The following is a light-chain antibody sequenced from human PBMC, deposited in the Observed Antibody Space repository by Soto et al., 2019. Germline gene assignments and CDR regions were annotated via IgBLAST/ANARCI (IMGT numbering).Light chain of an antibody. CDR2: GAS. CDR1: QSVSSN. CDR3: QQYNNWPPLT. J-gene: IGKJ4*01. V-gene: IGKV3-15*01. Sequence: EIVMTQSAAALSVSPGERATLYCRASQSVSSNLAWYQQKPGQAPRLLIYGASTRATGIPARFSGSGSGTEFTLTISSLQSEDFAVYYCQQYNNWPPLTFGGGTKVDIK.